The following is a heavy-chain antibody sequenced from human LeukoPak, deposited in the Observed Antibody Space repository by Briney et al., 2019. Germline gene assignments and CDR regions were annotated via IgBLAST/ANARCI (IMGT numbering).Heavy chain of an antibody. Sequence: SVKVSCKASGGTFSSYAISWVRQAPGQGLEWMGGIIPIFGTANYAQKFQGRVTITTDESTSTAYMELSSLRSEDTAVYYCAMEGDSSGYYYFDYWGQGTLVTVSS. D-gene: IGHD3-22*01. CDR3: AMEGDSSGYYYFDY. CDR1: GGTFSSYA. CDR2: IIPIFGTA. V-gene: IGHV1-69*05. J-gene: IGHJ4*02.